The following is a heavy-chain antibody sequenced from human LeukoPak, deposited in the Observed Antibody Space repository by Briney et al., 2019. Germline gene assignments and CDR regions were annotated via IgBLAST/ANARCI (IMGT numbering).Heavy chain of an antibody. CDR1: GFTVSSNY. V-gene: IGHV3-66*01. CDR3: ARTSYSYSDFDY. J-gene: IGHJ4*02. Sequence: GGSLRLSCAASGFTVSSNYMSWVRQAPGKGLEWVSVIYSGGSTYYADSVKGRFTISRDNSKNTLYLQMNSLRAEDTAVYYCARTSYSYSDFDYWGQGTLVTVSS. D-gene: IGHD6-13*01. CDR2: IYSGGST.